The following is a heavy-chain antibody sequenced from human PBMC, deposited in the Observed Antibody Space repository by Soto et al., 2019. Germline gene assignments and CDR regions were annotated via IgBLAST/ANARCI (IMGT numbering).Heavy chain of an antibody. D-gene: IGHD6-13*01. V-gene: IGHV1-18*01. CDR1: GYTFTSYG. CDR3: ARTSGYSSTDTWFDP. Sequence: QVQLVQSGAEVKKPGASVKVSCKASGYTFTSYGISWVRQSPGQGLEWMGWISAYNGNTNNAQKFQGRVAVTTDTPTSTAYMELMNLRSDDTAVYYCARTSGYSSTDTWFDPWGQGTLVTVSS. CDR2: ISAYNGNT. J-gene: IGHJ5*02.